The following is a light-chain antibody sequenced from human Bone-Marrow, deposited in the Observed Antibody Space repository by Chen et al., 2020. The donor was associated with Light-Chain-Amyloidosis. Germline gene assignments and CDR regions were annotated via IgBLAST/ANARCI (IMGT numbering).Light chain of an antibody. Sequence: EIVLTQSPGTLSLSPGEGANLSCRDSQTISSNYLTWYQQKFGQAPRILIYGSSSRATGIPDRFTGSGYGTDFTLTINRLEHEDFAMDYCKQYGTSPVTVGGGTKVEIK. CDR2: GSS. J-gene: IGKJ4*01. V-gene: IGKV3-20*01. CDR3: KQYGTSPVT. CDR1: QTISSNY.